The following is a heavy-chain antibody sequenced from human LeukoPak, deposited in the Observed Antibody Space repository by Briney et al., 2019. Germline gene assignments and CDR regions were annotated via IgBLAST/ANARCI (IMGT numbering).Heavy chain of an antibody. D-gene: IGHD5-18*01. Sequence: GGTLRLSCAASGFTFSSYSMDWVRQAPGKGLEWVSSISSSSSYIYYADSVKGRFTISRDNSKNTLYLQMNSLRAEDTAVYYCARRVGYGPSTTFDIWGQGTMVTVSS. V-gene: IGHV3-21*04. J-gene: IGHJ3*02. CDR3: ARRVGYGPSTTFDI. CDR1: GFTFSSYS. CDR2: ISSSSSYI.